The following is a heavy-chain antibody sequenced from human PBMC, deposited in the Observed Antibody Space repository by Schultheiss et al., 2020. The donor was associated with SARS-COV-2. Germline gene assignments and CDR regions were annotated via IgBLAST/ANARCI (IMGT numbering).Heavy chain of an antibody. J-gene: IGHJ3*02. V-gene: IGHV3-23*01. CDR3: AKTWETISDAFDI. Sequence: SLKISCAASGFTLSSYWMHWVRQAPGKGLVWVSVISGSGTSTYYADSVKGRFTISRDNSKNTLYLQMNSLTAEDTAVYYCAKTWETISDAFDIWGQGTMVTVSS. CDR1: GFTLSSYW. CDR2: ISGSGTST. D-gene: IGHD3-3*01.